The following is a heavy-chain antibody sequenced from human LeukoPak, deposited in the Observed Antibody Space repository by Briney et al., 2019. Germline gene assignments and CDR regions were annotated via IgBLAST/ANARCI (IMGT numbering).Heavy chain of an antibody. CDR2: ISGSGYYS. Sequence: PGGSLRLSCAASEFTFDNYAMSWVRQAPGKGLEWVSVISGSGYYSYYADSVKGRFTVSRDNSKTTLYLQMNSLRAEDTAVYYCARDGYYYDNSGYFDYWGQGTLVTVSS. D-gene: IGHD3-22*01. CDR1: EFTFDNYA. V-gene: IGHV3-23*01. CDR3: ARDGYYYDNSGYFDY. J-gene: IGHJ4*02.